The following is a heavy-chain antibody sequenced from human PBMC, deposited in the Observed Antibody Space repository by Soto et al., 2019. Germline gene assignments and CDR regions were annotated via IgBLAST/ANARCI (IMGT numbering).Heavy chain of an antibody. CDR3: ARDRSRNSATVTPFDY. V-gene: IGHV1-46*03. Sequence: GASVKVSCKASGYTFTSYYMHWVRQAPGQRLERKGKINPSGGSTSYAQKFQGRVTMTRDTSTSTVYMELSSLRSEDTAVYYCARDRSRNSATVTPFDYWGQGTLVTVSS. CDR2: INPSGGST. J-gene: IGHJ4*02. CDR1: GYTFTSYY. D-gene: IGHD4-17*01.